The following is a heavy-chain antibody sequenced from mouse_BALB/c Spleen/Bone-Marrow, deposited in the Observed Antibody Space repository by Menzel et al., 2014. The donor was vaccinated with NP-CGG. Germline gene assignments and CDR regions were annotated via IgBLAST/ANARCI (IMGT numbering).Heavy chain of an antibody. J-gene: IGHJ4*01. CDR3: AREEYGQKVYAIDY. CDR1: GFTFSSYA. D-gene: IGHD2-10*02. Sequence: EVKVVESGGGLVKPGGSLKLSCAASGFTFSSYAMSWVRQTPEKRLEWVASISSGGSTYYPDSVKGRFTISRDNARNILYLQMSSLRSEDTAMYYCAREEYGQKVYAIDYWGQGTSVTVSS. CDR2: ISSGGST. V-gene: IGHV5-6-5*01.